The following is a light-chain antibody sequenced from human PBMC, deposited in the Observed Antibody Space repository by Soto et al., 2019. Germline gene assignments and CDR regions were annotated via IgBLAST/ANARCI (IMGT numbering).Light chain of an antibody. CDR1: RNDVGGYNY. V-gene: IGLV2-14*03. J-gene: IGLJ1*01. CDR2: EVS. Sequence: QSVLTQPASVSGSPGQSITISCTGTRNDVGGYNYVSWYQQHPGTAPKLLMFEVSNRPSGVSGRFPGSKSGNTASLTISGLQSQDEADYYCSSYSSNTILSYVFGTGTKVTVL. CDR3: SSYSSNTILSYV.